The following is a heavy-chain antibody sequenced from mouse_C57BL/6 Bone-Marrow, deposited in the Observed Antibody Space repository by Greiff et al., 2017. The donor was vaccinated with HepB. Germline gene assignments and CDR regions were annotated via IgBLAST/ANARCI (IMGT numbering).Heavy chain of an antibody. Sequence: EVQRVESGPGLVKPSQSLSLTCSVTGYSITSGYYWNWIRQSPGNKPEWMGYISYDGSNNYNPSFKNRISITRDTSKNQFFLKLNSVTTEDTATYYCARDGYYFDYWGQGTTLTVSS. CDR3: ARDGYYFDY. V-gene: IGHV3-6*01. D-gene: IGHD2-2*01. CDR1: GYSITSGYY. CDR2: ISYDGSN. J-gene: IGHJ2*01.